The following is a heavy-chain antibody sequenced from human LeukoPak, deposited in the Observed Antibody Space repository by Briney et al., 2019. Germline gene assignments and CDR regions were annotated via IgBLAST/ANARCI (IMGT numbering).Heavy chain of an antibody. V-gene: IGHV3-21*01. J-gene: IGHJ4*02. Sequence: SGGSLRLSCAASGFTFSSYSMNWVRQAPGKGLEWVSSISSSSSYIYYADSVKGRFTISRDNAKNSLYLQMNSLRAEDTAVYYCARDSGCSSTSCYTGGDYWGQGTLVTVSS. CDR3: ARDSGCSSTSCYTGGDY. D-gene: IGHD2-2*02. CDR1: GFTFSSYS. CDR2: ISSSSSYI.